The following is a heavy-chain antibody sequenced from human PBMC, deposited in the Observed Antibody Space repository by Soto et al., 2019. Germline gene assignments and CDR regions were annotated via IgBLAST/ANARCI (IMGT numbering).Heavy chain of an antibody. CDR3: ARGGIQLWFLFLDPFDY. CDR2: ISYDGSNK. D-gene: IGHD5-18*01. J-gene: IGHJ4*02. V-gene: IGHV3-30-3*01. Sequence: PGGSLSLSCAASGFTFSSYAMHWVRQAPGKGLEWVAVISYDGSNKYYADSVKGRFTISRDNSKNTLYLQMNSLRAEDTAVYYCARGGIQLWFLFLDPFDYWGQGTLVTVSS. CDR1: GFTFSSYA.